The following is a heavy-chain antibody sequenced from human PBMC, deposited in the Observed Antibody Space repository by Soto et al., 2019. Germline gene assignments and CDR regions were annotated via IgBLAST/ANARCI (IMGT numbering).Heavy chain of an antibody. CDR3: ARVRERWLDY. Sequence: TSETLSLTCTVSGGSISSYYWNWIRQPPGKGLEWIGHIYYSGSTNYNPSLKSRVTISVDTSKNQFSLKLSSVTAADTAVYYCARVRERWLDYWGQGTLVTVSS. V-gene: IGHV4-59*01. D-gene: IGHD1-26*01. CDR2: IYYSGST. CDR1: GGSISSYY. J-gene: IGHJ4*02.